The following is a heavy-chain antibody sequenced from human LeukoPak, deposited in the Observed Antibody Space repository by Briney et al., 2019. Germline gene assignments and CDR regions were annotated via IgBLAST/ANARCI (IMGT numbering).Heavy chain of an antibody. Sequence: PGGSLRLSCSASGFTFTSYAMHWVRQAPGKGLEYVSAIGISGVSTYYADFVKGRFTISRDNSKNTLYLQMSTLRAEDTAVYYCVKGQMDYWGQGTLVTVSS. D-gene: IGHD5-24*01. V-gene: IGHV3-64D*06. CDR2: IGISGVST. J-gene: IGHJ4*02. CDR3: VKGQMDY. CDR1: GFTFTSYA.